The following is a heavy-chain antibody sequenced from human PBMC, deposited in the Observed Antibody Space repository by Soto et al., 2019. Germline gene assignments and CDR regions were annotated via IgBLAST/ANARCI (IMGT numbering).Heavy chain of an antibody. V-gene: IGHV3-30*03. CDR3: ATDGDENWILEDGSYYYDMAV. CDR2: ISYDGSNK. Sequence: QVQLVESGGGVVHPGSSLRLSCAASGLTFNSYAMHWVRQAPGKGLEWVALISYDGSNKFYRDSVKGRFTISRDNSKTAVYLQMNSLRPEDTALYYCATDGDENWILEDGSYYYDMAVWGRGTTVIVSS. J-gene: IGHJ6*02. D-gene: IGHD3-22*01. CDR1: GLTFNSYA.